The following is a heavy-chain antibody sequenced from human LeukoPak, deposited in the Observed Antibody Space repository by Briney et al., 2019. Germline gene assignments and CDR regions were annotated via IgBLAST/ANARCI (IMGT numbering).Heavy chain of an antibody. Sequence: PSETLSLTCIVSGGPISVDYWNWIRQAPGKGLEWIGYIYYTGRTKYNPSLASRLTISIDTSKSQFSLKLSSVTAADTAVYYCARGYGSGSYLWFDPWGQGTLVTVSS. CDR3: ARGYGSGSYLWFDP. D-gene: IGHD3-10*01. CDR1: GGPISVDY. J-gene: IGHJ5*02. CDR2: IYYTGRT. V-gene: IGHV4-59*08.